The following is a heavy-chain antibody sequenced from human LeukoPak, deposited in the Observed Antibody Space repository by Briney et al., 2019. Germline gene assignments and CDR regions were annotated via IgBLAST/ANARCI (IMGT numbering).Heavy chain of an antibody. J-gene: IGHJ4*02. D-gene: IGHD2-8*02. CDR2: IYHSGRS. V-gene: IGHV4-31*03. CDR3: ARDQVECTGGTCQSRVGFDF. Sequence: SETLSLTCTVSGDSISNGVKYWSWIRQHPGRGLEWIGYIYHSGRSYSNPSLKSRITMSVDTSKNQFSLNLSSVTAADTAVYYCARDQVECTGGTCQSRVGFDFWGQGTLVTVSS. CDR1: GDSISNGVKY.